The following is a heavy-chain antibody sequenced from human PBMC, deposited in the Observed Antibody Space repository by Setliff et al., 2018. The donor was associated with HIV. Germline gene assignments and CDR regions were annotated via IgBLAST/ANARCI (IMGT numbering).Heavy chain of an antibody. Sequence: SETLSLTWAVSAGSISSDTWWTWVRQSPGKGLEWVGEIYHSGSTNYNTSLKGRVAMSVDKSKNQFSLKLNSVTAADTAVYYCAAKVKVTLARGVHYRYYYYMDVWGKGTMVTVSS. CDR3: AAKVKVTLARGVHYRYYYYMDV. J-gene: IGHJ6*03. D-gene: IGHD3-10*01. V-gene: IGHV4-4*02. CDR1: AGSISSDTW. CDR2: IYHSGST.